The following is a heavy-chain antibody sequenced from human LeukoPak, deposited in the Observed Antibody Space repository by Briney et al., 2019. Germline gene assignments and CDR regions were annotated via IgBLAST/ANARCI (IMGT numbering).Heavy chain of an antibody. CDR2: INTRGNTV. V-gene: IGHV3-48*04. CDR1: GFTFSSYS. CDR3: ARDGRMKAMDY. J-gene: IGHJ4*02. Sequence: GGSLGLPCAASGFTFSSYSMNWVRQAPGQGLEWLSYINTRGNTVYYADSVKGRFTISRDNAKDTLYLQMNSLRAEDTALYYCARDGRMKAMDYWGQGTLVTVSS.